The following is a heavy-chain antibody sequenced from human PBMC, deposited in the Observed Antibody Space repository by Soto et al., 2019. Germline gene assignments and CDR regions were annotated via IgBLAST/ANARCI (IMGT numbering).Heavy chain of an antibody. CDR2: MNPDSGNT. CDR3: ARRRGSNGWFDL. Sequence: QVQLVQSGAEVKKPGASVKVSCKASGYTFINYDIHWVRQAPGQGLEWVGWMNPDSGNTGYAQNFQGRVTMTWNNSITSVYMEQRRLASEKTDVYYCARRRGSNGWFDLWGQGTLVTVSS. D-gene: IGHD3-10*01. J-gene: IGHJ5*02. CDR1: GYTFINYD. V-gene: IGHV1-8*01.